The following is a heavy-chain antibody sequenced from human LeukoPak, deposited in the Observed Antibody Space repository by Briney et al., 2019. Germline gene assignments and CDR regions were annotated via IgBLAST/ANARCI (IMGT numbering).Heavy chain of an antibody. CDR1: AFIFSSYG. CDR3: AKEALFRGVHGNYFDY. D-gene: IGHD3-10*01. J-gene: IGHJ4*02. V-gene: IGHV3-30*02. Sequence: GGSLRLSCAASAFIFSSYGMHWVRQAPGKGLEWVAFKRFDGSDEYYADSMKSRFTISRDNSRNTLYLQMNSLRTEDTAVYYCAKEALFRGVHGNYFDYWGQGTLVTVSS. CDR2: KRFDGSDE.